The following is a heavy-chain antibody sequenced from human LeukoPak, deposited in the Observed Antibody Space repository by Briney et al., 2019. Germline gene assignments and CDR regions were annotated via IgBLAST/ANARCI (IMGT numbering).Heavy chain of an antibody. CDR2: ISAYNGNT. J-gene: IGHJ4*02. Sequence: GASVKVSFKSSGYTFTIYGISWVRQAPGQGLEWMGWISAYNGNTNYAQKLQGRVTMTTDTSTSTAYMELRSLRSDDTAVYYCATDGYCSGGSCYFLAPFDYWSQGTLVTVSS. D-gene: IGHD2-15*01. V-gene: IGHV1-18*01. CDR1: GYTFTIYG. CDR3: ATDGYCSGGSCYFLAPFDY.